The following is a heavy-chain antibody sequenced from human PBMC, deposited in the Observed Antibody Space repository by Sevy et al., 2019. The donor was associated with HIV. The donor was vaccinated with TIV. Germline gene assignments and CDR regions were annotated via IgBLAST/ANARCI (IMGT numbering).Heavy chain of an antibody. J-gene: IGHJ4*02. D-gene: IGHD6-13*01. CDR3: VKDVSSTWYHFDY. V-gene: IGHV3-64D*06. CDR1: GFTFRTYA. Sequence: GGSLRLSCSASGFTFRTYAMHWVRQAPGNGLEYVSAISGNGGTTYYADSVKGRFTISRDNSKNTLFLQMGSLRADDTAVYYCVKDVSSTWYHFDYWGQGTLVTVSS. CDR2: ISGNGGTT.